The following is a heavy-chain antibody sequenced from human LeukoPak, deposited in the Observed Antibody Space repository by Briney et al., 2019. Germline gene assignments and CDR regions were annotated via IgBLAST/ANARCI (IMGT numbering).Heavy chain of an antibody. CDR2: ISAYNGNT. CDR1: GYTFTSYG. J-gene: IGHJ1*01. Sequence: ASVKVSCKASGYTFTSYGISWARQAPGQGLEWMGWISAYNGNTNYAQKLQGRVTMTTDTSTSTAYMELRSLRSDDTAVYYCAIHSSGYYYFQHWGQGTLVTVSS. D-gene: IGHD3-22*01. V-gene: IGHV1-18*01. CDR3: AIHSSGYYYFQH.